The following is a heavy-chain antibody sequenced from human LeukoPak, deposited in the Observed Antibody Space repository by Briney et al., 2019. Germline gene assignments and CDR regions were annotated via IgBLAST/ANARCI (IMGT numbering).Heavy chain of an antibody. CDR1: VHSISHYH. Sequence: PAETLSLNCTVSVHSISHYHGSWIPQPPGRGLEWIGYVHYSGSTKYNPYLKSRVTITVVTSKNQSSMRLSSVTAADTAVYYCGRTRSDGYNDLWGQGTLVTVSS. D-gene: IGHD5-24*01. CDR3: GRTRSDGYNDL. J-gene: IGHJ5*02. V-gene: IGHV4-59*08. CDR2: VHYSGST.